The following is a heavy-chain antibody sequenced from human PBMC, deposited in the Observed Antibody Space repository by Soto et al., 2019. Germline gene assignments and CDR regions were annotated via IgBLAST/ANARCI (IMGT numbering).Heavy chain of an antibody. CDR3: AREAGSGDYGDYFLDY. J-gene: IGHJ4*02. V-gene: IGHV4-39*02. Sequence: QLQLQESGPGLVKPSETLSLTCTVSSGSISSSSYYWGWIRQPPGKGLEWIGSIYYSGSTYYNPSLKSRVTISVDTSKNQFSLKLSSVTAADTAVYYCAREAGSGDYGDYFLDYWGQGTLVTVSS. CDR1: SGSISSSSYY. CDR2: IYYSGST. D-gene: IGHD4-17*01.